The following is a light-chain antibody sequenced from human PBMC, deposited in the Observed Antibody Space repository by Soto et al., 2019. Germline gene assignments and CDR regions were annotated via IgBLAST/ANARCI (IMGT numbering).Light chain of an antibody. CDR1: SSDVGGSNY. CDR2: EVT. CDR3: SSNAGINMYV. J-gene: IGLJ1*01. V-gene: IGLV2-8*01. Sequence: QSVLTQSPSASGSPGQSVTISCTGTSSDVGGSNYVSWYQQHPGKAPKLMIYEVTKRPSGVPDRFSGSKSGNTASLTVSGLQPEDEADYYCSSNAGINMYVFGTGTKLTVL.